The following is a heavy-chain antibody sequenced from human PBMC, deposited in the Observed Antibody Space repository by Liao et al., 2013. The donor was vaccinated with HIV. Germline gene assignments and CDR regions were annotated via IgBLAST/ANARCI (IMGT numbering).Heavy chain of an antibody. Sequence: QVQLQQWGAGLLKPSETLSLTCAVHGGSFSGHYWSWIRQSPGKVLEWIGEINYNGKTNYRPSLQSRLAISIDTSKRQFSLNLGSVTAADTAIYYCARVGGLCTKGVCLPVFDTWGQGTLVPVSS. V-gene: IGHV4-34*01. CDR1: GGSFSGHY. D-gene: IGHD2-8*01. J-gene: IGHJ4*02. CDR2: INYNGKT. CDR3: ARVGGLCTKGVCLPVFDT.